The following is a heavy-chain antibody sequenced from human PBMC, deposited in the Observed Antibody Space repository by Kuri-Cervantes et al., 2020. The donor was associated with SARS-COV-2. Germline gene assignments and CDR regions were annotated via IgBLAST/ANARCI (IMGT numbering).Heavy chain of an antibody. CDR2: IYYSGST. V-gene: IGHV4-59*01. Sequence: GSLKISCTVSGGSISSYYWSWIRQPPGKGLEWIGYIYYSGSTNYNPSLKSRVTISVDTSKNQFSLKLSSVTAADTAVYYCARENWNYFDYWGQGTLVTVSS. CDR3: ARENWNYFDY. J-gene: IGHJ4*02. D-gene: IGHD1-1*01. CDR1: GGSISSYY.